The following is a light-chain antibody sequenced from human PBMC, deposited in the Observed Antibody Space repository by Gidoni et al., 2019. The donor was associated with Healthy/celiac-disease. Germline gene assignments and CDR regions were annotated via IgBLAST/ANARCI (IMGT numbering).Light chain of an antibody. CDR1: QSVSSSY. Sequence: EIVLTQSPGTLSLSPGERATLSCRASQSVSSSYLAWYQQKPGQAPRLLIYGASSRATGIPDRFSGSGSGTDVTLTISRLDPEDVAVYYCQQDGSSPPKFGQGTKVEIK. V-gene: IGKV3-20*01. J-gene: IGKJ1*01. CDR3: QQDGSSPPK. CDR2: GAS.